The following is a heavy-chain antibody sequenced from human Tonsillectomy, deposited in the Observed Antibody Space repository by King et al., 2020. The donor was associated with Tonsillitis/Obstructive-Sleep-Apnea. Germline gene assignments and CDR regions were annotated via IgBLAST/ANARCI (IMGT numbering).Heavy chain of an antibody. J-gene: IGHJ6*04. CDR1: GFSVSSSGMS. V-gene: IGHV2-70*11. Sequence: TLQESGPALVKPTQTLTLTCTFSGFSVSSSGMSVRWIRQPPGKALGWLARIDWDDEKYYRTSLKTRLTISKDTSKNPVILKMTNMDPVDTAAYYCARSTVATRKKYYHMDDWGKGTTVTVSA. D-gene: IGHD5-12*01. CDR3: ARSTVATRKKYYHMDD. CDR2: IDWDDEK.